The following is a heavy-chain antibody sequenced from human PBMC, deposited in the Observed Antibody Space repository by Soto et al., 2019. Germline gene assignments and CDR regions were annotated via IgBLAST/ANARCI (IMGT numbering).Heavy chain of an antibody. CDR2: IYWDDDK. Sequence: QITLKESGPTLVKPTQTLTLTCTFSGFSLSTSGVGVGWIRQPPGKALEWLALIYWDDDKRYSPSLKSRLTITKDTXXNXVXPTMTNMDPVDTATYYCAHRRAYCSGGTCYSIWFDPWGQGTLVTVSS. V-gene: IGHV2-5*02. D-gene: IGHD2-15*01. CDR3: AHRRAYCSGGTCYSIWFDP. J-gene: IGHJ5*02. CDR1: GFSLSTSGVG.